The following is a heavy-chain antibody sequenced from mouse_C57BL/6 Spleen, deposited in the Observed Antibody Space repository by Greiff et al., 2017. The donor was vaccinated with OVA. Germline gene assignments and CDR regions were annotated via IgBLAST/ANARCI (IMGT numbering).Heavy chain of an antibody. CDR2: IDPSDSYT. CDR1: GYTFTSYW. Sequence: VQLQQPGAELVRPGTSVKLSCKASGYTFTSYWMHWVKQRPGQGLEWIGVIDPSDSYTNYNQKFKGKATLTVDTSSSTAYMQLSSLTSEDSAVYYCARTGGQLRIYAMDYWGQGTSVTVSS. J-gene: IGHJ4*01. V-gene: IGHV1-59*01. CDR3: ARTGGQLRIYAMDY. D-gene: IGHD3-2*02.